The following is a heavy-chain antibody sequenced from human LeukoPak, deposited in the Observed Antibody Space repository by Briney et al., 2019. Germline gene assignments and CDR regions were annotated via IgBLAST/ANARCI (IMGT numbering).Heavy chain of an antibody. CDR1: GFTLNKYW. J-gene: IGHJ5*02. CDR2: ITGDGSDI. CDR3: ARDAYTTTPNWLDP. V-gene: IGHV3-74*01. Sequence: PGGSLRLSCEASGFTLNKYWMHWVRQAPGKGLVWVSRITGDGSDIAYADSVKGRFTVSRDDAKNTLFLQMTSLRVEDTAIYYCARDAYTTTPNWLDPWGQGTLVTVSS. D-gene: IGHD4-17*01.